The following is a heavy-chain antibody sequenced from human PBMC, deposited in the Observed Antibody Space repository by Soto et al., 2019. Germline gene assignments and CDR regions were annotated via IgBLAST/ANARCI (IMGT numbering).Heavy chain of an antibody. CDR1: GGTFSSYA. CDR3: ARDPAVEVTTTPYYYGMDV. CDR2: IIPIFGTA. J-gene: IGHJ6*02. V-gene: IGHV1-69*13. D-gene: IGHD4-17*01. Sequence: SVKVSCKASGGTFSSYAISWVRQAPGQGLEWMGGIIPIFGTANYAQKFQGRVTITADESTSTAYMELSSLRSEDTAVYYCARDPAVEVTTTPYYYGMDVWGQGTTVTVSS.